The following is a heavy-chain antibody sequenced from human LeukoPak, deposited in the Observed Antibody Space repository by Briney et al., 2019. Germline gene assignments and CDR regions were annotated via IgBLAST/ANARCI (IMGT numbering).Heavy chain of an antibody. J-gene: IGHJ4*02. V-gene: IGHV4-4*07. CDR2: IYSSGAT. CDR3: ARVSSGWSYYFDY. Sequence: SETLSLTCTVSGGSINSYYWSWIRQPAGKGLEWIGRIYSSGATNYNPSLKSRATMSVDTSKNQFSLKPNSVTAADTAVYFCARVSSGWSYYFDYWGREPWSPSPQ. D-gene: IGHD6-19*01. CDR1: GGSINSYY.